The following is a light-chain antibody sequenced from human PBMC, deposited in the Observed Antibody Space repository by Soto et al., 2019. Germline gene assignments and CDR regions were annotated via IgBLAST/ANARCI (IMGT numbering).Light chain of an antibody. V-gene: IGLV2-8*01. CDR1: SSDVGGYNY. CDR3: SSYAGSNNWV. J-gene: IGLJ3*02. Sequence: QSALTQPPSASGSPGQSVTISCTGTSSDVGGYNYVSWYQQHPGKAPKLMIYGVTKRPSGVPDRFSGSKSGNTASLTVSGLQAEDEAEYYCSSYAGSNNWVFCGGTKLTVL. CDR2: GVT.